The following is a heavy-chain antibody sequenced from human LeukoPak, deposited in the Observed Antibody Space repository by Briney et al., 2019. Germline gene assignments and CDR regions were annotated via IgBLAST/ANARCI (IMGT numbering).Heavy chain of an antibody. CDR3: ARDRDSSGWYGYYFDY. J-gene: IGHJ4*02. Sequence: SGGSLRLSCAASGFTFSSYSMNWVRQAPGKGLEWVSSISSSSSYIYYADSVKGRFTISRDNAKNSLYLQMNSLRAEDTAVYYCARDRDSSGWYGYYFDYWGQGTLVTVSS. CDR1: GFTFSSYS. V-gene: IGHV3-21*01. D-gene: IGHD6-19*01. CDR2: ISSSSSYI.